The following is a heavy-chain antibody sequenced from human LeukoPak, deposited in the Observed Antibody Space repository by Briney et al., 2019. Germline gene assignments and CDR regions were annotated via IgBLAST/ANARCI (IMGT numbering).Heavy chain of an antibody. CDR1: GGSISPYY. J-gene: IGHJ4*02. Sequence: PETLSLTCTVSGGSISPYYWYWIRQPPGKGLEWIGDIYHSGATNHNPSLKSRVTISVDRSKNQFSLKLSSVTAADTAVYYCARSEYQLPLDYWGQGTLVTVSS. CDR3: ARSEYQLPLDY. D-gene: IGHD2-2*01. CDR2: IYHSGAT. V-gene: IGHV4-59*01.